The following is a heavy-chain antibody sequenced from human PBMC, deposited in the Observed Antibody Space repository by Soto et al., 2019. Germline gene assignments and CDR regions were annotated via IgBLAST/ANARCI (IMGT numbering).Heavy chain of an antibody. J-gene: IGHJ4*02. V-gene: IGHV3-23*01. CDR2: VSGGGGTT. CDR3: AKSFSSNWYDYFDY. Sequence: GGSLRLSCAASGFIFRSYGMNWVRQATGKGLEWVSAVSGGGGTTYYADSLKGRFTISRDKSRNTLYLQMNSLRAEDTALYYCAKSFSSNWYDYFDYWGQGSLVTVSS. CDR1: GFIFRSYG. D-gene: IGHD6-13*01.